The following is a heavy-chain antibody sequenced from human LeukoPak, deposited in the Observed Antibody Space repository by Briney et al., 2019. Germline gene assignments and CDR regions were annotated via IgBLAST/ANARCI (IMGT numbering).Heavy chain of an antibody. V-gene: IGHV4-39*01. J-gene: IGHJ3*02. CDR2: IYYSGSI. Sequence: SETLSLTCTVSGDSISSSRYYWGWIRQPPGKGLEWIGSIYYSGSIWYHPSLKSRVTISVDTSKNQFSLKLTSVTAADTAVYYCARPPRHDFDDSRVHDAFDIWGQGTMVTVSS. CDR1: GDSISSSRYY. D-gene: IGHD2-15*01. CDR3: ARPPRHDFDDSRVHDAFDI.